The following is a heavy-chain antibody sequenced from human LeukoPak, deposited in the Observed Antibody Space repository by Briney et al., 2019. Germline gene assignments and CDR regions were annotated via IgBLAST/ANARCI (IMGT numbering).Heavy chain of an antibody. CDR3: GLSGSLGFDY. Sequence: SVKVSCKASGYTFTGYYMHWVRQAPGQGLEWMGGIIPIFGTANYAQKFQGRVTITADESTSTAYMELSSLRSEDTAVYYCGLSGSLGFDYWGQGTLVTVSS. CDR2: IIPIFGTA. D-gene: IGHD1-26*01. J-gene: IGHJ4*02. V-gene: IGHV1-69*13. CDR1: GYTFTGYY.